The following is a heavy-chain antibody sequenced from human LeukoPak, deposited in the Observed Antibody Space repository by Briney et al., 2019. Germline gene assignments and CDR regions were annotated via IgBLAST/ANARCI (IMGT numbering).Heavy chain of an antibody. V-gene: IGHV4-59*12. Sequence: SETLSLTCTVSGGSISSYSWSWIRQPPGKGLEWIGYIYYSGSTNYNPSLKSRVAMSVDTSRNQFSLKLSSVTAADTAVYYCARVSPIAVAGSSYYYAMDVWGQGTTVTVSS. CDR3: ARVSPIAVAGSSYYYAMDV. J-gene: IGHJ6*02. CDR1: GGSISSYS. D-gene: IGHD6-19*01. CDR2: IYYSGST.